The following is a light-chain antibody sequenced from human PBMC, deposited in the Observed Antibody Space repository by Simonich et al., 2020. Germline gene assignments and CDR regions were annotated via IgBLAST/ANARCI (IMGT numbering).Light chain of an antibody. CDR1: SSDVGGYKY. CDR2: DVS. Sequence: QSALTQPRSVSGSPGQSVTISCTGTSSDVGGYKYVSWYQQHPGKAPKRMIYDVSKRPSGVPDRFSGSKSGNTASLTISGLQAEDEADYYCCSYAGSYNVVFGGGTKLTVL. V-gene: IGLV2-11*01. CDR3: CSYAGSYNVV. J-gene: IGLJ2*01.